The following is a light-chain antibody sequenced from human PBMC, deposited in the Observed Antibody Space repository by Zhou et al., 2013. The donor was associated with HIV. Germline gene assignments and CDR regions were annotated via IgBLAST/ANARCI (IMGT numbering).Light chain of an antibody. J-gene: IGKJ4*01. CDR2: DAS. CDR3: QQYNRWPPLT. CDR1: QSIDTY. V-gene: IGKV3-15*01. Sequence: IMMTQSPVTLSVSPGARATLSCRASQSIDTYLAWYQQRPGQPPRLLIYDASTRATGVPVRFSGSGSGTEFTLSIANLQSEDVAVYYCQQYNRWPPLTFGGGTQVEIK.